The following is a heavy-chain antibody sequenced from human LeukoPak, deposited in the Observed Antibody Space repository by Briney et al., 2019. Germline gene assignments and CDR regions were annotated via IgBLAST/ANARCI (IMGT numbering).Heavy chain of an antibody. CDR1: GGAISSYY. J-gene: IGHJ3*02. CDR2: IYYSGST. V-gene: IGHV4-59*13. Sequence: ADPLTLPCTVSGGAISSYYGSWIRRSPGKGLEWIGYIYYSGSTNSNPSLKSRVTISVDTSKNQFSLKLSSVTAADTAVYYCAREGGRTDAFDIWGQGTMVTVSS. CDR3: AREGGRTDAFDI. D-gene: IGHD1-14*01.